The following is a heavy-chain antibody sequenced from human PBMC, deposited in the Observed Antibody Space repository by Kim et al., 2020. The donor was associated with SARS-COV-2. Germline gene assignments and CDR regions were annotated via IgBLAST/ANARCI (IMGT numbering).Heavy chain of an antibody. Sequence: SVKVSCKASGGTFSSYAISWVRQAPGQGLEWMGGIIPIFGTANYAQKFQGRVTITADESTSTAYMELSSLRSEDTAVYYCAIIPYSGSYHEGGYWGQGTLVTVSS. CDR3: AIIPYSGSYHEGGY. V-gene: IGHV1-69*13. D-gene: IGHD1-26*01. J-gene: IGHJ4*02. CDR1: GGTFSSYA. CDR2: IIPIFGTA.